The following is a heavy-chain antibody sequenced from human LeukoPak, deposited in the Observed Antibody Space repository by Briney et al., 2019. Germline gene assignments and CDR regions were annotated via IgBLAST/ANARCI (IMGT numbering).Heavy chain of an antibody. CDR2: MYYSGST. CDR3: AGHVDYYVSGRIDPFDY. Sequence: PSQTLSLTCTVSGGSISSYYWSWIRQPPGKGLEWIGYMYYSGSTNYNPSLKSRVTISVDTSKNQFSLKLSSVTAADTAVYYCAGHVDYYVSGRIDPFDYWGQGTLVTVSS. V-gene: IGHV4-59*08. CDR1: GGSISSYY. D-gene: IGHD3-10*01. J-gene: IGHJ4*02.